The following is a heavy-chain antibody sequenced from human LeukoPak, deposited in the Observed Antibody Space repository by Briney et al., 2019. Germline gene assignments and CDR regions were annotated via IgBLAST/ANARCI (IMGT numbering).Heavy chain of an antibody. Sequence: GRTYYRSKWYSDYAVSVKSRITFNPDTSKNQFSLQLDSVTPEDTAVYYCARGFYYTGMDVWGQGTTVTVSS. V-gene: IGHV6-1*01. CDR3: ARGFYYTGMDV. CDR2: TYYRSKWYS. D-gene: IGHD3-10*01. J-gene: IGHJ6*02.